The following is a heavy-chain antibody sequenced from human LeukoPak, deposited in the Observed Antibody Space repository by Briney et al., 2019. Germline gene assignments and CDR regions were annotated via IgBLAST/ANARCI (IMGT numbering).Heavy chain of an antibody. J-gene: IGHJ3*02. Sequence: LGESLKISCKGSGYSFTSYWIGWVRQMPGKGLEWMVIIYPGDSDTRYSPSFQDQVPISTDTSISTAYLQWSSLKASDTAMYYCARPDYYDSSGYYYVGAFDIWGQGTMVTVSS. CDR2: IYPGDSDT. CDR3: ARPDYYDSSGYYYVGAFDI. V-gene: IGHV5-51*01. CDR1: GYSFTSYW. D-gene: IGHD3-22*01.